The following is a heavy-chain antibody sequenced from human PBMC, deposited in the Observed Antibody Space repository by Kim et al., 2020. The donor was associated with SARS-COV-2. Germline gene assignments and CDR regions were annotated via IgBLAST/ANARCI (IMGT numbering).Heavy chain of an antibody. Sequence: GGSLRLSCAASGFTFSSYSMNWVRQAPGKGLEWVSYISSSSSTIYYADSVKGRFTISRDNAKNSLYLQMNSLRDEDTAVYYCARIVGRITMVRGVIPNEFDPWGQGTLVTVSS. D-gene: IGHD3-10*01. CDR2: ISSSSSTI. CDR3: ARIVGRITMVRGVIPNEFDP. V-gene: IGHV3-48*02. J-gene: IGHJ5*02. CDR1: GFTFSSYS.